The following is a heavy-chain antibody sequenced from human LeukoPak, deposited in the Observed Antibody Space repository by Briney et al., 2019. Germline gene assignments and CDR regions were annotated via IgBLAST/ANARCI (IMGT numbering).Heavy chain of an antibody. D-gene: IGHD3-10*01. J-gene: IGHJ5*02. CDR2: IYYSGSS. CDR3: ARVVGRGGNWFDP. CDR1: GGSISSGDYY. V-gene: IGHV4-30-4*01. Sequence: PSETLSLTCTVSGGSISSGDYYWSWIRQPPGKGLEWIGYIYYSGSSSYNPSLKSRVTISVDTSKNQFSLKLSSVTAADTAVYYCARVVGRGGNWFDPWGQGTLVTVSS.